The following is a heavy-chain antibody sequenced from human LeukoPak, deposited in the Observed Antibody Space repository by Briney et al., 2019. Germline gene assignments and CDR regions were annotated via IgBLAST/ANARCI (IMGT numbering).Heavy chain of an antibody. D-gene: IGHD3-22*01. Sequence: GGSLRLSCSASGFSFSSSAMYWVRQAPGKGLEYVSAISSIGGSTYYADSVKGRFTISRDNSKNTLYLQMNSLRAEDTAVYYCAKSYYDSSGYYYFEYYFDYWGQGTLVTVSS. CDR3: AKSYYDSSGYYYFEYYFDY. V-gene: IGHV3-64*04. J-gene: IGHJ4*02. CDR2: ISSIGGST. CDR1: GFSFSSSA.